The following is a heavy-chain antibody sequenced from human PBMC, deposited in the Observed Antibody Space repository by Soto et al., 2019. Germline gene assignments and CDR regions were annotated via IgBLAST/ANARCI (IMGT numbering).Heavy chain of an antibody. D-gene: IGHD6-25*01. CDR1: GFSLSNARMG. J-gene: IGHJ4*02. CDR3: ARIPIAAVAPYYFDY. V-gene: IGHV2-26*01. CDR2: IFSNDEK. Sequence: QVTLKESGPVLVKPTETLTLTCTVSGFSLSNARMGVSWIRQPPGKALEWLAHIFSNDEKSYSTSLKSRLTISKDTSKSQVVLTMTYMDPVDTATYYCARIPIAAVAPYYFDYWGQGTLVTVSS.